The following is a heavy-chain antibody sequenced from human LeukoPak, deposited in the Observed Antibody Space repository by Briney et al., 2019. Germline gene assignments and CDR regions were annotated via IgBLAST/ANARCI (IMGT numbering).Heavy chain of an antibody. V-gene: IGHV4-4*07. D-gene: IGHD3-10*01. CDR1: GGSFSNYF. J-gene: IGHJ6*03. CDR2: IYPSGNT. CDR3: AREDSGSYYNFYYFHMDV. Sequence: SEALSLTCSVSGGSFSNYFWSWVRQPAGKGLEWIGRIYPSGNTNYNPSLKSRVTLSVDTSKTQFYLSLSSVTAADTAVYYCAREDSGSYYNFYYFHMDVWGKGTTVTISS.